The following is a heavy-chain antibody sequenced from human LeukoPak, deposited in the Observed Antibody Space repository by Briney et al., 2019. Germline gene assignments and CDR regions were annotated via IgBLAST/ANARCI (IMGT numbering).Heavy chain of an antibody. D-gene: IGHD3-22*01. CDR2: IFYSGTT. V-gene: IGHV4-39*01. CDR1: GGSISSSGYY. Sequence: PSETLSLTCTVSGGSISSSGYYWGWIRQPPGKGLEWIGSIFYSGTTYYNPSLKSRVTISVDTSNNQFSLKLSSVTAADTAVYYCARVAYFDSSGYYYCFDYWGQGTLVTVSS. J-gene: IGHJ4*02. CDR3: ARVAYFDSSGYYYCFDY.